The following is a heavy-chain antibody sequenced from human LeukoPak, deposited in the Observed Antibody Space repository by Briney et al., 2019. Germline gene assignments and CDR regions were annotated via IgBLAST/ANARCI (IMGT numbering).Heavy chain of an antibody. D-gene: IGHD3-22*01. CDR2: IKSDGSST. Sequence: GGSLRLSCAASGFTFSSYGMSWVRQAPGKGLEWVSRIKSDGSSTTYADSVKGRFTISRDNAKNTLYLQMNSLRAEDTAVYYCTRGYYYDSSGPNIPFDYWGQGTLVTVSS. J-gene: IGHJ4*02. CDR3: TRGYYYDSSGPNIPFDY. CDR1: GFTFSSYG. V-gene: IGHV3-74*03.